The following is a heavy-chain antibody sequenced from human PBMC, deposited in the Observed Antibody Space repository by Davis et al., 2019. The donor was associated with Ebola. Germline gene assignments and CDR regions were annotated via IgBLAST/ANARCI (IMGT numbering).Heavy chain of an antibody. D-gene: IGHD4-17*01. CDR1: GVSFSGYY. Sequence: SETLSLSCAVSGVSFSGYYWSWIRQPPGKGLEWIGEINHSGSTNYNPSPKSRVTISVDTSKNQFSLKLSSVTAADTAVYYCARGPRTVTLLGGYYGMDVWGKGTTVTVSS. V-gene: IGHV4-34*01. CDR2: INHSGST. J-gene: IGHJ6*04. CDR3: ARGPRTVTLLGGYYGMDV.